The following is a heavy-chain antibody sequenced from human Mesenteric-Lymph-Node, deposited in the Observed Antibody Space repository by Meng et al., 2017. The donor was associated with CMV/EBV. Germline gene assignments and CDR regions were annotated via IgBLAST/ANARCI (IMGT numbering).Heavy chain of an antibody. Sequence: HPQRVGPVLSHPSGTLSLPCAVYGVSFIGYYWRWIRQPPGKGLEWIGEINHSGSTNYNPSLKSRVTISVDTSKNQFSLKLSSVTAADTAVYYCARHQRWLKSEGGFNYWGQGTLVTVSS. CDR1: GVSFIGYY. V-gene: IGHV4-34*01. CDR3: ARHQRWLKSEGGFNY. D-gene: IGHD4-23*01. CDR2: INHSGST. J-gene: IGHJ4*02.